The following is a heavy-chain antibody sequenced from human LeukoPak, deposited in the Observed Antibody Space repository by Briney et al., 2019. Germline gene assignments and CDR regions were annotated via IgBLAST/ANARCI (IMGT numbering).Heavy chain of an antibody. CDR2: ISYDGSNK. D-gene: IGHD3-22*01. V-gene: IGHV3-30*18. Sequence: GRSLRLSCAASGFTFSSYGMHWVRQAPGKGLEWVAVISYDGSNKYYADSVKGRFTISRDNSKNTLYLQMNSLRAEDTAVYYCAKDSFWGDDSSGSFDYWGQGTLVTVSS. J-gene: IGHJ4*02. CDR3: AKDSFWGDDSSGSFDY. CDR1: GFTFSSYG.